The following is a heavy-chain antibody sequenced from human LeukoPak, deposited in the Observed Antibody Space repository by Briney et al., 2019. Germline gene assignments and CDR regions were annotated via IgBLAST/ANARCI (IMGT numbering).Heavy chain of an antibody. J-gene: IGHJ4*02. Sequence: TSETLSLTCAVYGGSFSRYYWSWIRQPPGKGLEWIGEINHSGSTNYNPSLKSRVTISVDTSKNQFSLKLSSVTAADTAVYYCARGYYDSSGYFLQRTYYFDYWGQGTLVTVSS. CDR2: INHSGST. CDR3: ARGYYDSSGYFLQRTYYFDY. V-gene: IGHV4-34*01. D-gene: IGHD3-22*01. CDR1: GGSFSRYY.